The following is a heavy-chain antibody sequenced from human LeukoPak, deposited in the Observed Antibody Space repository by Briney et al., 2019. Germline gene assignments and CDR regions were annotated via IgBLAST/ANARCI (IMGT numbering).Heavy chain of an antibody. V-gene: IGHV5-51*01. J-gene: IGHJ6*02. D-gene: IGHD3-10*01. CDR1: GYSITSYW. Sequence: GESLKISCRGSGYSITSYWIGEVRQMPGKGLGWMGIIYPGDSDTRYSPSFQGQVTISADKSISTGYLQWSSLKASDTAMYYCAIGQGGSGSRDYDYSYGTTGWSQRTTVTVSS. CDR3: AIGQGGSGSRDYDYSYGTTG. CDR2: IYPGDSDT.